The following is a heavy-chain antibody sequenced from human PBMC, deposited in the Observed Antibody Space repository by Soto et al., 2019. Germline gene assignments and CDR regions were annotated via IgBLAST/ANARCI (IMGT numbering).Heavy chain of an antibody. D-gene: IGHD2-21*02. V-gene: IGHV3-33*05. CDR3: ARVCGGDCGNAFDV. CDR1: GFTFSAYG. Sequence: QVQLVESGGGVVQPGRSLRLSCAASGFTFSAYGIHWVRQAPGKGLEWVATISFDSRDKLYVDSMNGRLTISRENSRNTVYLHMDSQRAEDTAVYHCARVCGGDCGNAFDVWGQGTVVAVSP. J-gene: IGHJ3*01. CDR2: ISFDSRDK.